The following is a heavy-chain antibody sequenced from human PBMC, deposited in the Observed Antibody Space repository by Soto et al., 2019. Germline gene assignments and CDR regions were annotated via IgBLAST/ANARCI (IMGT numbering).Heavy chain of an antibody. CDR3: ARGGWRYEV. CDR2: IRSKPNGATT. Sequence: EVQLVEYGGGLVQPGQSLRLSCTASGFTFRDYTMSWFRQAPGKGLEWLGSIRSKPNGATTENAASVKGRFTVSRDDSKSIAYLQMDNLKADDTAVYFCARGGWRYEVWGKGTLVTVSS. D-gene: IGHD5-12*01. J-gene: IGHJ4*02. CDR1: GFTFRDYT. V-gene: IGHV3-49*03.